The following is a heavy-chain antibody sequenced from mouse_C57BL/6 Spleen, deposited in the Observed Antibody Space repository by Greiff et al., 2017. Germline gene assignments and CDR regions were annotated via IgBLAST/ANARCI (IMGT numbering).Heavy chain of an antibody. V-gene: IGHV5-4*03. CDR1: GFTFSSYA. Sequence: EVKLLESGGGLVKPGGSLKLSCAASGFTFSSYAMSWVRQTPEKRLEWVATISDGGSYTYYPDNVKGRFTISRDNAKNNLYLQMSHLKSEDTAMYYCARRRYFDVWGTGTTVTVSS. J-gene: IGHJ1*03. CDR3: ARRRYFDV. CDR2: ISDGGSYT.